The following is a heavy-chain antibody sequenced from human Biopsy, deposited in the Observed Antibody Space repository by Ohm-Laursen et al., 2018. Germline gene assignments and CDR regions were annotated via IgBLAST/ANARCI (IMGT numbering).Heavy chain of an antibody. D-gene: IGHD3-10*01. CDR2: VHPNSGAT. Sequence: GASVKVSCKASGYTFNDYFIHWVRQSPGQGLEWMGWVHPNSGATNSAEKFRGRVTLTRDTSIGAVYIELRRLKSDDAAVYYCARDRVTDVFGGPTRTDVFDSWGQGTPVTVSS. CDR3: ARDRVTDVFGGPTRTDVFDS. J-gene: IGHJ4*02. CDR1: GYTFNDYF. V-gene: IGHV1-2*02.